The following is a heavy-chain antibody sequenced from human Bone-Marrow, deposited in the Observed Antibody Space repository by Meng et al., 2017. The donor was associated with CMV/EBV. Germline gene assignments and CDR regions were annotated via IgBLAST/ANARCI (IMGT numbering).Heavy chain of an antibody. V-gene: IGHV4-34*01. CDR3: ARGLIRRYYYYGMDV. Sequence: SETLSLTCAVYGGSFSGYYWSWIRQPPGKGLEWIGEINHSGSTNYNPSLKSRVTISVDTSKNQFSLKLSSVTAADTAVYYCARGLIRRYYYYGMDVWGQGNTVTVSS. D-gene: IGHD3-22*01. CDR2: INHSGST. J-gene: IGHJ6*02. CDR1: GGSFSGYY.